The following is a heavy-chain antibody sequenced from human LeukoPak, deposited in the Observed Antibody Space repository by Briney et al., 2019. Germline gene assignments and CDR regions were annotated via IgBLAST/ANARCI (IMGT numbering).Heavy chain of an antibody. Sequence: GSLRLSCAASGFTFSSYGMHWVRQAPGKGLEWVAFIRYNGSNKYYADSVKGRFTISRDNSKNTLYLQMNSLRAEDTAVYYCAKKGGSGYYSDYWGQGTLVTVSS. CDR2: IRYNGSNK. CDR1: GFTFSSYG. V-gene: IGHV3-30*02. D-gene: IGHD3-22*01. J-gene: IGHJ4*02. CDR3: AKKGGSGYYSDY.